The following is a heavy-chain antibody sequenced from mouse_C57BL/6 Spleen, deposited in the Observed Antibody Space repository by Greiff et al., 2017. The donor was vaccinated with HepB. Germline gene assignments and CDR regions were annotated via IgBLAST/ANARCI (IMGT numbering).Heavy chain of an antibody. CDR2: IDPSDSYT. J-gene: IGHJ3*01. CDR1: GYTFTSYW. D-gene: IGHD1-3*01. Sequence: VQLQQPGAELVMPGASVKLSCKASGYTFTSYWMHWVKQRPGQGLEWIGEIDPSDSYTNYNQKFKGKSTLTVDKSSSTAYMQLSSLTSEDSAVYYCARTGTKGNPWFAYWGQGTLVTVSA. V-gene: IGHV1-69*01. CDR3: ARTGTKGNPWFAY.